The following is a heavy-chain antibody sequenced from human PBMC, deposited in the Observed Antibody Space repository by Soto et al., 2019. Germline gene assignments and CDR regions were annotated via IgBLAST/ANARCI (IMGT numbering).Heavy chain of an antibody. J-gene: IGHJ4*02. CDR2: ISGSGGST. D-gene: IGHD6-19*01. CDR3: ARRSSGWYFDY. Sequence: EVQLLESGGGLVQPGGSLRLSCAAPGFTFSNYAMNWVRQAPGKGLEWVSVISGSGGSTYYADSVKGRFTISRDNSKNTLYLQLSSLRGEDTAGYYCARRSSGWYFDYWGQGTLVTVSS. V-gene: IGHV3-23*01. CDR1: GFTFSNYA.